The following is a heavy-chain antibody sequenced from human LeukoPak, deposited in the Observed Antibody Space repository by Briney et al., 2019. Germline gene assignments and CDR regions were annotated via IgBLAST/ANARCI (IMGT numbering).Heavy chain of an antibody. Sequence: PGGSLRLSCAASGFTFSSYSMNWVRQAPGKGLEWVSSISSSSSYIYYADSVKGRITISRDNAKNSLYLQMNSLRAEDTAVYYCARDDPYYDILTGYVYWGQGTLVTVSS. CDR3: ARDDPYYDILTGYVY. V-gene: IGHV3-21*01. J-gene: IGHJ4*02. CDR2: ISSSSSYI. CDR1: GFTFSSYS. D-gene: IGHD3-9*01.